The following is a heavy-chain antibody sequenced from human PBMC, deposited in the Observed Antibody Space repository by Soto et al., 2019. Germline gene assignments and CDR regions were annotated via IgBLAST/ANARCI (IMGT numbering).Heavy chain of an antibody. Sequence: PSETLSLTCAVYGGSFSGNCWSWIRQPPGKGLEWIGEINHSGSTNYNPSLKSRVTISVDTSKNQFSLKVSSVTAADTAVYYCARGGKYYYDSSGYPYYWGQGTLVTVSS. J-gene: IGHJ4*02. CDR1: GGSFSGNC. V-gene: IGHV4-34*01. CDR2: INHSGST. CDR3: ARGGKYYYDSSGYPYY. D-gene: IGHD3-22*01.